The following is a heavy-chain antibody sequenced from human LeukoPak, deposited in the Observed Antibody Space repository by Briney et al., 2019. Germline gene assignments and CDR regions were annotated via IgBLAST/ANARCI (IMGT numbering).Heavy chain of an antibody. J-gene: IGHJ6*03. CDR3: ARGNSAGYMDV. CDR1: GSSITSDYY. Sequence: PSETLSLTCIVSGSSITSDYYWGWIRLPPGKGLEWIGTIYHSGNTYYNPSHTSRVTISVDTSKNQLSLQLTSVTTAETAVYYCARGNSAGYMDVWGKGTTVTVSS. CDR2: IYHSGNT. V-gene: IGHV4-38-2*02. D-gene: IGHD3-10*01.